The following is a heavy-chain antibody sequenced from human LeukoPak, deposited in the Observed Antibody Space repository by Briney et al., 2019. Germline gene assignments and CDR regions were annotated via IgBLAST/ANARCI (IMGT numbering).Heavy chain of an antibody. D-gene: IGHD5-18*01. V-gene: IGHV3-11*04. CDR2: ISSSGSTI. CDR1: GFTFSDYY. J-gene: IGHJ4*02. CDR3: ASLLYGYSYGPFHH. Sequence: PGGSLRLSCAASGFTFSDYYMSWIRQAPGKGLEWVSYISSSGSTIYYADSVKGRFTISRDNAKNSLYLQMDSLRAEDTAIYYCASLLYGYSYGPFHHWGQGTLVTVSS.